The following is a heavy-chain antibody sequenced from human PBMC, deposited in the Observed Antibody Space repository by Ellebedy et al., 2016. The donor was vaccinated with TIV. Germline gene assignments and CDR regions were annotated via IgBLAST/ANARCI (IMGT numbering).Heavy chain of an antibody. D-gene: IGHD3-10*01. Sequence: SETLSLTCTVSGGSITRSSYYWGWIRQPPGGGLEWIGSIYYTGSTDYNPSLKSRVAISADTSKNQFSLRLSSVTAADTAVYYCARWFGELLYVRWFDPWGQGTLVTVSS. V-gene: IGHV4-39*01. CDR2: IYYTGST. CDR1: GGSITRSSYY. J-gene: IGHJ5*02. CDR3: ARWFGELLYVRWFDP.